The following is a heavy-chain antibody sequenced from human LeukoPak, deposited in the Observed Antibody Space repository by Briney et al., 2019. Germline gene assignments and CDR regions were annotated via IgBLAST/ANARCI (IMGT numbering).Heavy chain of an antibody. D-gene: IGHD6-19*01. CDR2: IYHSGST. CDR3: AREAVADYMDV. V-gene: IGHV4-38-2*02. Sequence: SETLSLTCAVSGYSISSGYYWGWIRQPPGKGLEWIGSIYHSGSTYYNPSLKSRVTISVDTSKNQFSLKLSSVAAADTAVYYCAREAVADYMDVWGKGTTVTVSS. J-gene: IGHJ6*03. CDR1: GYSISSGYY.